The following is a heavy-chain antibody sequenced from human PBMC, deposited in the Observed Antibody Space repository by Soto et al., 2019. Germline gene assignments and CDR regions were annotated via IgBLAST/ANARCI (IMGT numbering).Heavy chain of an antibody. CDR3: AKVEGWLPRSLFDY. V-gene: IGHV3-20*04. CDR1: GFTFDDYG. CDR2: INWNGGAR. Sequence: CAASGFTFDDYGISWVRQAPGKGLEWVTGINWNGGARGYADSVKGRFTISRDSAKNSLYLQMNSLRAEDTAVYYCAKVEGWLPRSLFDYWGQGILVTVSS. J-gene: IGHJ4*02. D-gene: IGHD5-12*01.